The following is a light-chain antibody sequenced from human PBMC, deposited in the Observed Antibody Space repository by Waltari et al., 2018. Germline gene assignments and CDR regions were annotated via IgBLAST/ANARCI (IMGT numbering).Light chain of an antibody. CDR1: SDDVGGYNY. CDR2: QVS. CDR3: SSFAGSNAVL. Sequence: QSALTQPPSASGSPGQSVTISCTGTSDDVGGYNYVSWYQKHPGKAPKFLIYQVSNRPSGVPDRFSGSKSGNTASLTVSGLQAEDEADYYCSSFAGSNAVLFGGGTKLTVL. J-gene: IGLJ2*01. V-gene: IGLV2-8*01.